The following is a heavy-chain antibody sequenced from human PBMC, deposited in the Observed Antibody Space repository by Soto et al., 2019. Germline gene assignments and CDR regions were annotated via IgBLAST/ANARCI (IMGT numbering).Heavy chain of an antibody. Sequence: SETLSLSCAVSGGSISSGGYSWSWIRQPPGKGLEWIGYIYHSGSTYYNPSLKSRVTISVDRSKNQFSLKLSSVTAADTAVYYCAGTGGYSYGVMDYWGQGTLVT. D-gene: IGHD5-18*01. J-gene: IGHJ4*02. CDR2: IYHSGST. CDR3: AGTGGYSYGVMDY. CDR1: GGSISSGGYS. V-gene: IGHV4-30-2*01.